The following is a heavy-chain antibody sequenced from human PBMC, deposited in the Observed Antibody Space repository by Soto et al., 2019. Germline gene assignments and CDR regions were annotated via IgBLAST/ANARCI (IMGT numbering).Heavy chain of an antibody. J-gene: IGHJ6*02. CDR1: GYSFTTYW. CDR2: IYPGNSDI. D-gene: IGHD3-16*01. V-gene: IGHV5-51*01. CDR3: ARLGIWSYGMDV. Sequence: PGESLKISCQGSGYSFTTYWIGWVRQMPGKGLEWMGIIYPGNSDIRYSPSFQGQVTISADKSISTAYLKWSGLKASDTAMYYCARLGIWSYGMDVWGQGTMVTVSS.